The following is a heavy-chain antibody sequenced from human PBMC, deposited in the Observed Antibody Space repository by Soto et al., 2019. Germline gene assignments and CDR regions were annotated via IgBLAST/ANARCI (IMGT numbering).Heavy chain of an antibody. V-gene: IGHV1-69*12. CDR2: IIPIFGTA. J-gene: IGHJ3*02. CDR3: ARAPGLGTMIVVVTTSGGAFDI. Sequence: QVQLVQSGAEVKKPGSSVKVSCKASGGTFSSYAISWVRQAPGQGLEWMGGIIPIFGTANYAQKFQGRVTITADESTSTAYMELSRLRSEDTAVYYCARAPGLGTMIVVVTTSGGAFDIWGQGTMVTVSS. D-gene: IGHD3-22*01. CDR1: GGTFSSYA.